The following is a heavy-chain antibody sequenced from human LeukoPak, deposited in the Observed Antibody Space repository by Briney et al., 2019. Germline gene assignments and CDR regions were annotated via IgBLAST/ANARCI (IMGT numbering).Heavy chain of an antibody. CDR2: IYPVDSDT. Sequence: GESLKISCKGSGYSFTSYWIGWVRQMSGKGLEWMGIIYPVDSDTRYSPSFQGQVTTSADKSISTAYLQWSSLKASDTAMYYCARVSATYCSGGNCYSRYFDYWGQGTLVTVSS. V-gene: IGHV5-51*01. CDR1: GYSFTSYW. J-gene: IGHJ4*02. CDR3: ARVSATYCSGGNCYSRYFDY. D-gene: IGHD2-15*01.